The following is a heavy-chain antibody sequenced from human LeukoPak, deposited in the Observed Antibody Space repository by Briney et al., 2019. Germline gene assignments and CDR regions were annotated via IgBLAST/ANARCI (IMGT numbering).Heavy chain of an antibody. D-gene: IGHD5-18*01. CDR2: INPTGGST. CDR3: ARDGDYPTRGYSYGQYYFDY. CDR1: GYTFTGYY. V-gene: IGHV1-46*01. Sequence: ASVKVSCKASGYTFTGYYMHWVRQAPGQGLEWMGLINPTGGSTGYAQKFQGRVTMTRDMSTSTDYMELSSLRSEDTAVYYCARDGDYPTRGYSYGQYYFDYWGQGTLVTVSS. J-gene: IGHJ4*02.